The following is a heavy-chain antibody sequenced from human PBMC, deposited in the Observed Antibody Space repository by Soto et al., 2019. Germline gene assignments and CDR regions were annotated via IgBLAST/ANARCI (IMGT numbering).Heavy chain of an antibody. CDR1: GGTFSSYA. Sequence: ASVKVSCKASGGTFSSYAISWVRQAPGQGLEWMGGIIPIFGTANYAQKFQGRVTITADKSTSTAYMELSSLRSEDTAAYYCARVRYYYDSSGRDAFDIWGQGTMVTVSS. J-gene: IGHJ3*02. CDR2: IIPIFGTA. D-gene: IGHD3-22*01. CDR3: ARVRYYYDSSGRDAFDI. V-gene: IGHV1-69*06.